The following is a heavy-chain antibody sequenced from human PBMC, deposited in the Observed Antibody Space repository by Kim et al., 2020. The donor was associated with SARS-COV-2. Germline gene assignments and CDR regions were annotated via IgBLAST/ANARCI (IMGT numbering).Heavy chain of an antibody. CDR2: IGAGGGIT. D-gene: IGHD1-26*01. CDR3: AKDLGGSYGAYYYGMDV. J-gene: IGHJ6*02. V-gene: IGHV3-23*01. CDR1: GFTFSTYV. Sequence: GGSLRLSCAASGFTFSTYVMSWVRQAPGKGLEWVSTIGAGGGITHCADSVKGRFTISRDNSKNTVFLQMDNLRAEDTAVYYCAKDLGGSYGAYYYGMDVWGQGTTVTVS.